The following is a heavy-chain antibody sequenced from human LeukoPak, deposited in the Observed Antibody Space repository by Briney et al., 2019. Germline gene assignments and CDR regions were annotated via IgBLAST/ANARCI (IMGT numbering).Heavy chain of an antibody. J-gene: IGHJ3*02. Sequence: GGSLRLSCAASGFTFSNYAMSWVRQAPGKGLEWVSSIGGSGGITYYADSVKGRFTISRDNSKNTLYLQVNSLRGEDTAVYYCAKDLWYSYGRGAFDIWGQGTMVTVSS. CDR1: GFTFSNYA. CDR2: IGGSGGIT. D-gene: IGHD5-18*01. CDR3: AKDLWYSYGRGAFDI. V-gene: IGHV3-23*01.